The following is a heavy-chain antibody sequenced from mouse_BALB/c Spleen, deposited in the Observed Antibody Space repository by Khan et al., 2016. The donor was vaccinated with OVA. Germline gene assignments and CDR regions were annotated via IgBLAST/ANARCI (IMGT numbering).Heavy chain of an antibody. CDR3: ARTSRIKY. Sequence: EVQLQESGPGLVKPSQSLSLTCTVTGYSITSGYGWNWIRQFPGNKLEWMGYINYSGSTNYTPSLTSRISITRDPSKNQFFLQLNPVTTDDTATYYCARTSRIKYWGQGTTLTVSS. J-gene: IGHJ2*01. D-gene: IGHD3-3*01. CDR1: GYSITSGYG. CDR2: INYSGST. V-gene: IGHV3-1*02.